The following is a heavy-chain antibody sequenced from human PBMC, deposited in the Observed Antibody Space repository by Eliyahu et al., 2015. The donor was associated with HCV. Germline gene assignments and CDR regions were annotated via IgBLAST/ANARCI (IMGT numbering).Heavy chain of an antibody. CDR1: GFTFXKAW. J-gene: IGHJ6*03. CDR3: TTGAPGGFDYYLDV. Sequence: EVQLVESGGGLVKPGGSLRLSXSAXGFTFXKAWVXGVRXAPGKGLEWIGRIKSKTDGGTTDYAAPVKGRFTISRDDSKSTLYLQMNSLKTEDTAVYYCTTGAPGGFDYYLDVWGQGTTVTVSS. D-gene: IGHD3-10*01. V-gene: IGHV3-15*01. CDR2: IKSKTDGGTT.